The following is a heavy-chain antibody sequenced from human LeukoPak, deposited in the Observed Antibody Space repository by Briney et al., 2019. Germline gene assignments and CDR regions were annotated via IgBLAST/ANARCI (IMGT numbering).Heavy chain of an antibody. D-gene: IGHD3-10*01. J-gene: IGHJ3*02. CDR1: GFTVSSKY. CDR3: ASPYYYGSGSYNLGAFDI. CDR2: FYSGGST. Sequence: GSLTLSCAASGFTVSSKYMSWVRQAPGKGLGWVSVFYSGGSTYYADSVKGRFTISRDNSKNTLYLQMNSLRAEDTAVYYCASPYYYGSGSYNLGAFDIWGQGTMVTVSS. V-gene: IGHV3-66*01.